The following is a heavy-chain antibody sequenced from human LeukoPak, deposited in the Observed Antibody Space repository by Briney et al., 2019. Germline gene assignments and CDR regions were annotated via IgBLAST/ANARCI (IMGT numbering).Heavy chain of an antibody. Sequence: PSQTLSLTCTVSGGSISSGDYYWSWIRQPPGKGLEWIGYIYYSGSTYYNPSLKSRVTISVDTSKNQFSLKLSSVTAADTAVYYCARDGSVSAMVTPNDAFDIWGQGTMVTVSS. CDR2: IYYSGST. J-gene: IGHJ3*02. CDR3: ARDGSVSAMVTPNDAFDI. D-gene: IGHD5-18*01. CDR1: GGSISSGDYY. V-gene: IGHV4-30-4*08.